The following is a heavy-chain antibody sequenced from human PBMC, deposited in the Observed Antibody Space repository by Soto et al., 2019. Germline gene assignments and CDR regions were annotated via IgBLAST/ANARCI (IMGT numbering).Heavy chain of an antibody. CDR2: ISYDGSNK. V-gene: IGHV3-30-3*01. CDR3: ARDPSYDRPRGYFDY. CDR1: GFTFSSYA. Sequence: GGSLRLSCAASGFTFSSYAMHWVRQAPGKGLEWVAVISYDGSNKYYADSVKGRFTISRDNSKNTLYLQMNSLRAEDTAVYYCARDPSYDRPRGYFDYWGQGTLVTVSS. J-gene: IGHJ4*02. D-gene: IGHD3-22*01.